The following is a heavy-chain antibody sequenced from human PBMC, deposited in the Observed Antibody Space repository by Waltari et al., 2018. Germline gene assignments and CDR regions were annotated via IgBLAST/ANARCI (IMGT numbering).Heavy chain of an antibody. CDR2: KRKDGNKK. V-gene: IGHV3-7*04. CDR3: AKDNWGRPGGIDGFDV. D-gene: IGHD7-27*01. Sequence: EVQLVESGGDLVRPGGYLRLSCEASAFTFSTYWMRWVRQAPGRELEWVANKRKDGNKKKYLATVWGRFIVSRDNAKNSLYLQMNSLRAEDTALYYCAKDNWGRPGGIDGFDVWGQGTMVTVSS. J-gene: IGHJ3*01. CDR1: AFTFSTYW.